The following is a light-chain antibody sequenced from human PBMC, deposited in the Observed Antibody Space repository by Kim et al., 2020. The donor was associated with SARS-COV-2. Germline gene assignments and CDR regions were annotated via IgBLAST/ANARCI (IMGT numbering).Light chain of an antibody. J-gene: IGKJ2*01. CDR2: GAS. CDR1: QSITSSY. CDR3: QHYGSPPQT. V-gene: IGKV3-20*01. Sequence: SPGESATLSCRASQSITSSYLAWFQQKPGQAPRLLIYGASSRATGIPDRFSGSGSETDFTLTISRLEPEDLAVYYCQHYGSPPQTFGQGTKVDIK.